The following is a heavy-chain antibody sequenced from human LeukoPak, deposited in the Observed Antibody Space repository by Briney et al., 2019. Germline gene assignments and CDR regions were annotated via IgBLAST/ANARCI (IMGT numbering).Heavy chain of an antibody. CDR2: IRYDGSNK. J-gene: IGHJ4*02. V-gene: IGHV3-30*02. Sequence: GGSLRLSCAASGFTFSSYGMHWVRQAPGKGLEWVAFIRYDGSNKYYADSVKGRFTISRDNSKDTLYLQMNSLRAEDTAVYYCAKDPQHVLLWFGELLYFDYWGQGTLVTVSS. CDR3: AKDPQHVLLWFGELLYFDY. D-gene: IGHD3-10*01. CDR1: GFTFSSYG.